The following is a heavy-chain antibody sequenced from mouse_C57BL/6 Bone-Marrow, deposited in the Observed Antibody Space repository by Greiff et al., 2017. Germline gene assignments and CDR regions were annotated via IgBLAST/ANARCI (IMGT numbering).Heavy chain of an antibody. CDR2: IYPRSGNT. CDR3: ARSYYGNYWYFDV. V-gene: IGHV1-81*01. CDR1: GYTFTSYG. J-gene: IGHJ1*03. D-gene: IGHD2-1*01. Sequence: VQLQQSGAELARPGASVKLSCKASGYTFTSYGISWVKQRTGQGLEWIGEIYPRSGNTYYNEKFKGKATLTADKSSSTAYMELRSLTSEDSAVYFCARSYYGNYWYFDVWGTGTTVTVSS.